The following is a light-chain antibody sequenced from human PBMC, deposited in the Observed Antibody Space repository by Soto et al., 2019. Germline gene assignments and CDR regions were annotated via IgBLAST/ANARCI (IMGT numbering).Light chain of an antibody. CDR2: KAS. CDR1: QSISSW. CDR3: QQYNSYSPKWT. J-gene: IGKJ1*01. Sequence: DIQMTQSPSTLSASVGDRVTITCRASQSISSWLAWYQQKPGKAPKLLIYKASSLESGVPSRFSGSGSGTEFNLTISSLQPDDFATYYCQQYNSYSPKWTFGQGTKVEIK. V-gene: IGKV1-5*03.